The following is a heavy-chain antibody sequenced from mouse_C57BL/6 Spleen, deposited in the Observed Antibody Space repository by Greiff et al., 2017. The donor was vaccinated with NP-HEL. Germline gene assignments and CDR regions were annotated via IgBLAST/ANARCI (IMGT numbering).Heavy chain of an antibody. CDR2: IDPSDSYT. CDR1: GYTFTSYW. CDR3: ARWRDY. Sequence: QVQLQQPGAELVMPGASVKLSCKASGYTFTSYWMHWVKQRPGQGLEWIGGIDPSDSYTNYNQKFKGKSTLTVDKSSSTAYMQLSSLTSEDSAVYYCARWRDYWGQGTSVTVSS. V-gene: IGHV1-69*01. J-gene: IGHJ4*01.